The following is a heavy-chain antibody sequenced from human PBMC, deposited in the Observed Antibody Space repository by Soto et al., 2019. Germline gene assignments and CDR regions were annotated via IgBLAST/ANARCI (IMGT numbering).Heavy chain of an antibody. CDR1: GFTFSRYE. J-gene: IGHJ5*02. CDR2: ISSGGSTI. D-gene: IGHD3-10*01. CDR3: CRVDSGSGSYCGFDA. V-gene: IGHV3-48*03. Sequence: EVQLVESGGGLVQPGGSLRLSCAASGFTFSRYEMNWVRQAPGKGLEWVSYISSGGSTISYADSVKGRFTISRDNAKNSLYLHMISLRGEDTDYYYCCRVDSGSGSYCGFDAWGQGTLVIVSS.